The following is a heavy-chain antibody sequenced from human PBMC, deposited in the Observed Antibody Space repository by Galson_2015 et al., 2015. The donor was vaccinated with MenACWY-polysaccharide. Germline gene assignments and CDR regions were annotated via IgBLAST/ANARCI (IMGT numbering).Heavy chain of an antibody. CDR3: ARDPHCGAGCSIHDAFDV. Sequence: SLRLSCAASGFTFGTYWVHWVRQAPGEGLVWVSRINTDGSSTSYADSVKGRFTVPRDNAKNTVYLQMNSLRAEDTAVYYCARDPHCGAGCSIHDAFDVWGQGTKVTVSA. D-gene: IGHD2-21*02. V-gene: IGHV3-74*01. J-gene: IGHJ3*01. CDR2: INTDGSST. CDR1: GFTFGTYW.